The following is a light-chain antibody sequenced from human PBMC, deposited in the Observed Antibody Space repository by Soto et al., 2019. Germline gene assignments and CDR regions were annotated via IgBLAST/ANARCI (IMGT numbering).Light chain of an antibody. CDR1: QSVSSSS. V-gene: IGKV3-20*01. CDR3: QQYGSSPLT. J-gene: IGKJ4*01. Sequence: ETVLTQSPGTLSLSPGERATLSCRARQSVSSSSLAWYQQKPGQAPRLLIYGASSRVTGIPDRFSGSGSGNDFTLTINRLEPEDFAVYYCQQYGSSPLTFGGGTKVEIK. CDR2: GAS.